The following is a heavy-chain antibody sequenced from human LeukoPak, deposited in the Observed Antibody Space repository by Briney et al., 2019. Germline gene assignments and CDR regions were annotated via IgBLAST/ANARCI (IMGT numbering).Heavy chain of an antibody. CDR2: INPNSGGT. D-gene: IGHD1-26*01. CDR3: ARDNSVGETAWWFDP. CDR1: GYTFTGYY. V-gene: IGHV1-2*02. J-gene: IGHJ5*02. Sequence: ASVKVSCKASGYTFTGYYMRWVRQAPGQGLEWMGWINPNSGGTNYAQKFQGRVTMTRDTSISTAYMELSRLRSDDTAVYYCARDNSVGETAWWFDPWGQGTLVTVSS.